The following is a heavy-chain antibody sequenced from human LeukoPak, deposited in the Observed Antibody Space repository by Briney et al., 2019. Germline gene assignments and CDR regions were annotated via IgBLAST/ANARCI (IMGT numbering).Heavy chain of an antibody. V-gene: IGHV4-59*01. Sequence: SETLSLTCSVSGGSISSYYWSWIRQPPGKRLEWIGYIYYTGGTKYNPSLKSRVTISLDTSKNQFSLKLSSVTAADTAVYYCARGEILTGYYNWFDPWGQGTLVTVSS. CDR2: IYYTGGT. CDR3: ARGEILTGYYNWFDP. D-gene: IGHD3-9*01. J-gene: IGHJ5*02. CDR1: GGSISSYY.